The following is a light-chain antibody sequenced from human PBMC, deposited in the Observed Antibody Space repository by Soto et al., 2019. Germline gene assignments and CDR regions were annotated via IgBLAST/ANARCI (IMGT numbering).Light chain of an antibody. Sequence: EIVMTQSPATLSVSPGERATLSCRASQSVNSNLAWYQQKPGQAPRLLISGASTRATGIPARFSGNGSETEFTLTISSLQSEDFAVYYCQQYNNWWTFGQGTKVEMK. V-gene: IGKV3-15*01. CDR2: GAS. CDR1: QSVNSN. J-gene: IGKJ1*01. CDR3: QQYNNWWT.